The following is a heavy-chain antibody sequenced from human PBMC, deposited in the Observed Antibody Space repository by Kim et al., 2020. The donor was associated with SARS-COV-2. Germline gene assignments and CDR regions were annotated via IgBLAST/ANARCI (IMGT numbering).Heavy chain of an antibody. J-gene: IGHJ4*02. CDR3: ARDELSGSCDY. V-gene: IGHV4-30-4*01. D-gene: IGHD3-16*02. CDR1: GGSISSGDYY. Sequence: SETLSLTCTVSGGSISSGDYYWSWIRQPPGKGLEWIGYIYYSGSTYHNPSLKSRVTISVDTSKNQFSLKLSSVTAADTAVYYCARDELSGSCDYWGQGTLVTVSS. CDR2: IYYSGST.